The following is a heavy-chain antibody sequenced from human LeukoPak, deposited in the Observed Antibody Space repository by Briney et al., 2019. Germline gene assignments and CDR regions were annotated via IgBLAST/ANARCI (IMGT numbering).Heavy chain of an antibody. CDR3: ARGLGNWGWWPPRHYYYYMDV. CDR1: GGSFSGYY. V-gene: IGHV4-34*01. J-gene: IGHJ6*03. D-gene: IGHD7-27*01. CDR2: IKHSGST. Sequence: PSETLSLTCAVYGGSFSGYYWSWTRQPPGKGLEWIGEIKHSGSTNYNPSLKSRVTISVDTSKNQFSLKLISVTAADTAVYYCARGLGNWGWWPPRHYYYYMDVWGKGTTVTVSS.